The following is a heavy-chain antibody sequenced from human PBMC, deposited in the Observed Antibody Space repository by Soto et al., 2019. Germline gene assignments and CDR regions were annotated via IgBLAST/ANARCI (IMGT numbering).Heavy chain of an antibody. CDR1: GLTFSSYG. D-gene: IGHD2-21*02. Sequence: QVQLVESGGGVVQPGRSLRLSCAASGLTFSSYGMHWVRQAPGKGLEWVAVISYDGSNKYYADSLKGRFTISRDNSKNTLYLQMNSLRAEDTAVYYCAGDSKDYWGQGTLVTVSS. CDR3: AGDSKDY. V-gene: IGHV3-30*03. CDR2: ISYDGSNK. J-gene: IGHJ4*02.